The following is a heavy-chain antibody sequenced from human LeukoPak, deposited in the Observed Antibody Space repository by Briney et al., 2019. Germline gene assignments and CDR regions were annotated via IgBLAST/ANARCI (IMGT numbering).Heavy chain of an antibody. Sequence: PGGSLRLSCAASGFTFSSSAMSWVRQAPGKGLEWVSSISGSGSGGSTYYADSVKGRFTISRDNSKNTLYLQMNSLRVEDTAVYYCAKSGYNRFGYWGQGTLVTVSS. V-gene: IGHV3-23*01. CDR3: AKSGYNRFGY. J-gene: IGHJ4*02. D-gene: IGHD5-24*01. CDR2: ISGSGSGGST. CDR1: GFTFSSSA.